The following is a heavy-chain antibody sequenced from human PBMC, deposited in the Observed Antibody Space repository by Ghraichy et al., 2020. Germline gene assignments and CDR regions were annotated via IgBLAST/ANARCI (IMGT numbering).Heavy chain of an antibody. CDR1: GFRFSDYW. CDR3: ARGLWDRVDAPSAMAGTYFDK. D-gene: IGHD2-2*01. J-gene: IGHJ4*02. Sequence: GGSLRLSCAGSGFRFSDYWMNWVRQTPGRGLESVANISPDGSEKYYVDSVKGRFTVSRDNAQTSLYLEMTSLSAEDPAFYYCARGLWDRVDAPSAMAGTYFDKWGQGTLVTVSS. CDR2: ISPDGSEK. V-gene: IGHV3-7*03.